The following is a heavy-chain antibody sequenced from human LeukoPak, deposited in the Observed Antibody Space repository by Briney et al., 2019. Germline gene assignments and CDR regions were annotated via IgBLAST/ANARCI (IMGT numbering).Heavy chain of an antibody. CDR2: ISGSGGST. Sequence: GGSLRLSCAASGFTFSSYAMSWVRQAPGKGLEWVSAISGSGGSTYYADSVKGRFTISRDNSKNTLYLQMNSLKTEDTAVYYCTTEYSSSYYFDYWGQGTLVTVSS. J-gene: IGHJ4*02. CDR3: TTEYSSSYYFDY. V-gene: IGHV3-23*01. CDR1: GFTFSSYA. D-gene: IGHD6-13*01.